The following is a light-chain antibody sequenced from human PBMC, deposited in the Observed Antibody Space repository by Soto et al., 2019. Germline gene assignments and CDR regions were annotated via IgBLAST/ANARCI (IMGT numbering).Light chain of an antibody. CDR3: AAWDDSLRGWV. Sequence: QSVLTQSPSASGTPGQRVTISCSGSSSNIGSNHVFWYQQLPGTAPTLLMFRNYQPPSGVPDRFSGSKSGTSASLAVSGLRSEDEANYYCAAWDDSLRGWVFGGGTKLTVL. CDR1: SSNIGSNH. CDR2: RNY. V-gene: IGLV1-47*01. J-gene: IGLJ3*02.